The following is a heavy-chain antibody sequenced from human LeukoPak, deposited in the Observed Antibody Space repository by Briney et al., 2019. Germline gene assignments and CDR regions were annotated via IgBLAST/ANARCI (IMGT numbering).Heavy chain of an antibody. V-gene: IGHV3-30*03. CDR3: ARRIFTRGYYYGSGSPPIVDY. CDR1: GFTFSSYG. Sequence: GGSLRLSCAASGFTFSSYGMHWVRQAPGKGLEWVAVISYDGSNKYYANSVKGRFTISRDNSKNTLYLQMNSLRAEDTAVYYCARRIFTRGYYYGSGSPPIVDYWGQGTLVTVSS. J-gene: IGHJ4*02. CDR2: ISYDGSNK. D-gene: IGHD3-10*01.